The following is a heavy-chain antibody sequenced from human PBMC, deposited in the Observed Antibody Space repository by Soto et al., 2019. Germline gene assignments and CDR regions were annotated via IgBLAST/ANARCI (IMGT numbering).Heavy chain of an antibody. Sequence: PGGSLRLSCAASGFTFSDYALHWVRQAPGKGLGWVTVISSDGSNRYYADSVKGRFTISRDNSKNTLYLQMNSLRVEDTAIYICAHLAGLAHTDDFWGQGTPVPVSS. CDR2: ISSDGSNR. CDR1: GFTFSDYA. J-gene: IGHJ4*02. V-gene: IGHV3-30-3*01. D-gene: IGHD3-9*01. CDR3: AHLAGLAHTDDF.